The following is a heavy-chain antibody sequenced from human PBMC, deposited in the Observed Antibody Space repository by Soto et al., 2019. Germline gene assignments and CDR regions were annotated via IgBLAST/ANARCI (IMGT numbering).Heavy chain of an antibody. CDR2: ISGSGGST. Sequence: EVQLLESGGGLVQPGGSLRLSCAASGFTFSSYAMSWVRQAPGKGLEWVSAISGSGGSTYYADSVKGRFTISRDNSKNTLYLQMNSLRAEDTSVYYCAKNYYDSSGYYYPYYFDYWVQGTLVTVSS. V-gene: IGHV3-23*01. D-gene: IGHD3-22*01. CDR1: GFTFSSYA. J-gene: IGHJ4*02. CDR3: AKNYYDSSGYYYPYYFDY.